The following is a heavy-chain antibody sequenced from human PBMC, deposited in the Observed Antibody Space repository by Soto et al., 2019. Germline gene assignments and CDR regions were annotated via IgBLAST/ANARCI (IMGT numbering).Heavy chain of an antibody. J-gene: IGHJ4*02. V-gene: IGHV3-11*06. Sequence: GGSPGLSCAASGFAFSDYYVSWIRQAPGKGLQWVSYISSGSSYTNYADSVKGRFTISRDNAKNSLYLQMSSLRAEDSAMYFCARGHYYHSSPFAHWGQGTLVIVSS. CDR1: GFAFSDYY. D-gene: IGHD3-22*01. CDR3: ARGHYYHSSPFAH. CDR2: ISSGSSYT.